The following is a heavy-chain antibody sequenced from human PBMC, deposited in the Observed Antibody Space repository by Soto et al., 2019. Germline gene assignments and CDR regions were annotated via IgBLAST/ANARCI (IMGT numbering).Heavy chain of an antibody. CDR1: GYTFTSYY. D-gene: IGHD5-12*01. CDR2: INPSGGST. Sequence: ASVKVSCKASGYTFTSYYMHWVRQAPGQGLEWMGIINPSGGSTSYAQKFQGRVTMTRDTATSTVYMELSSLRSEDTAVYYCATDIPHLVATMWYYYYGMDVWPQGTTVTVSS. CDR3: ATDIPHLVATMWYYYYGMDV. V-gene: IGHV1-46*01. J-gene: IGHJ6*02.